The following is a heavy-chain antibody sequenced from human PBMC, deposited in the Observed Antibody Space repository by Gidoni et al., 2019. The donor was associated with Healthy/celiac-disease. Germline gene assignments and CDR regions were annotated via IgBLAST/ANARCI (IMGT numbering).Heavy chain of an antibody. V-gene: IGHV3-23*01. Sequence: EVQLFESGGGLVQPGGSLRLSCAASGFTFSSYAMSWVRQAPGKGLEWVSAMSGSGGSTYYADSVKGRFTISRDNSKNTLYLQMNSLRAEDTAVYYCAKDLRVVPAAMGDYWGQGTLVTVSS. J-gene: IGHJ4*02. CDR1: GFTFSSYA. CDR2: MSGSGGST. D-gene: IGHD2-2*01. CDR3: AKDLRVVPAAMGDY.